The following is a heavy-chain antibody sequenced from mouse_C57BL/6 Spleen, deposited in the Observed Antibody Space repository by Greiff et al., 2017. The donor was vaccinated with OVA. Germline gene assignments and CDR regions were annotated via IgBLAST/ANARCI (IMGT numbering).Heavy chain of an antibody. CDR2: IYPGSGST. CDR3: ARYDYGSSYGYFDY. J-gene: IGHJ2*01. CDR1: GYTFTSYW. D-gene: IGHD1-1*01. Sequence: QVQLQQPGAELVKPGASVKMSCKASGYTFTSYWITWVKQRPGQGLEWIGDIYPGSGSTNYNEKFKSKATLTVDTSSSTAYMQLSSLTSEDSAVYYCARYDYGSSYGYFDYWGQGTTLTVSS. V-gene: IGHV1-55*01.